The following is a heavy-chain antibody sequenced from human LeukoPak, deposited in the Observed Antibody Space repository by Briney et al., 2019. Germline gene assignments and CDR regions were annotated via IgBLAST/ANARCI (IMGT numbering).Heavy chain of an antibody. J-gene: IGHJ4*02. D-gene: IGHD3-16*01. Sequence: GGSLRLSCAASGFTFDDYAMHWVRQAPGKGLEWVSGISWNSGSIGYADSVEGRFTISRDNAKNSLYLQMNSLRAEDTAVYYCARDYSYANYYFDHWGQGTLVTVSS. CDR2: ISWNSGSI. CDR3: ARDYSYANYYFDH. CDR1: GFTFDDYA. V-gene: IGHV3-9*01.